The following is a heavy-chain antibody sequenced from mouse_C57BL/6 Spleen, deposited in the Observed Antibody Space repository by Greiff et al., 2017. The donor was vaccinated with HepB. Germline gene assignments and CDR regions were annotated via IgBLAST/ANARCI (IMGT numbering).Heavy chain of an antibody. CDR3: ARHEPPPGYYGRGDYFDY. Sequence: QVQLQQSGAELVKPGASVKLSCKASGYTFTEYTIHWVKQRSGQGLEWIGWFYPGSGSIKYNEKFKDKATLTADKSSSTVYMELSRLTSEDSAVYFCARHEPPPGYYGRGDYFDYWGQGTTLTVSS. CDR2: FYPGSGSI. J-gene: IGHJ2*01. CDR1: GYTFTEYT. V-gene: IGHV1-62-2*01. D-gene: IGHD1-1*01.